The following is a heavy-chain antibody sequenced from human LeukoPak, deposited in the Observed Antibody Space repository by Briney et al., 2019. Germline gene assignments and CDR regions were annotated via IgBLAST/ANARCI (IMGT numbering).Heavy chain of an antibody. CDR3: ARWATSFDL. Sequence: GGSLRLSCAASGFTFGNYWMSWVRQAPGKGLEWVADIKQDGGDKYYVDSVTGRFTTSRDNAKNSLYLQMNSLRAEDTAVYYCARWATSFDLWGQGTLVTVSS. CDR1: GFTFGNYW. J-gene: IGHJ4*02. D-gene: IGHD6-6*01. CDR2: IKQDGGDK. V-gene: IGHV3-7*01.